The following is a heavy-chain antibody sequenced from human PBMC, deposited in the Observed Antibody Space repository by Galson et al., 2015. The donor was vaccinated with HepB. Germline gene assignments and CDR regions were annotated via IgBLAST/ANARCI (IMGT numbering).Heavy chain of an antibody. V-gene: IGHV3-30*02. CDR1: GFTFSSYG. CDR2: IRHDGSNK. Sequence: SLRLSCAASGFTFSSYGMHWVRQAPGKGLEWVAFIRHDGSNKYYADSVKGRFTISRDNSHNTLYLQTNSLRAEDTALYYCAKDRETYGSGNYYYYGVDVWVQGTTCTVSS. CDR3: AKDRETYGSGNYYYYGVDV. D-gene: IGHD3-10*01. J-gene: IGHJ6*02.